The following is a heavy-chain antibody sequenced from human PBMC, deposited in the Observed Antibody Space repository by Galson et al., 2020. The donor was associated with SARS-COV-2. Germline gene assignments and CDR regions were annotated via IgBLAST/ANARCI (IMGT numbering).Heavy chain of an antibody. CDR2: IYSGGST. CDR3: ARGEDSSGYFEYFQH. Sequence: QLGESLKISCAASGFTVSSNYMSWVRQAPGKGLKWVSVIYSGGSTYYADSVKGRFTISRDNSKNTLYLQMNSLRAEDTAVYYCARGEDSSGYFEYFQHWGQGTLVTVSS. CDR1: GFTVSSNY. D-gene: IGHD3-22*01. V-gene: IGHV3-53*01. J-gene: IGHJ1*01.